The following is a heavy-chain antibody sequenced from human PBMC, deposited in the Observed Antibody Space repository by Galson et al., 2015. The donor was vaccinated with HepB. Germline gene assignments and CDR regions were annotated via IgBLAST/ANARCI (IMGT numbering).Heavy chain of an antibody. D-gene: IGHD6-19*01. J-gene: IGHJ5*02. CDR1: GGSISSGSYY. V-gene: IGHV4-61*02. CDR2: IYTSGST. Sequence: TLSLTCTVSGGSISSGSYYWSWIRQPAGKGLEWIGRIYTSGSTNYNPSLKSRVTISVDTSKNQFSLKLSSVTAADTAVYYCAREFSSGWYGNWFDPWGQGTLVTVSS. CDR3: AREFSSGWYGNWFDP.